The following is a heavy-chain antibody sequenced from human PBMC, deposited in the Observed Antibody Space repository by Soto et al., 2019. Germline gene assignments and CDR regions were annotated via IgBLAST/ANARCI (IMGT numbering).Heavy chain of an antibody. CDR3: ARDYSSSSGEFDY. V-gene: IGHV3-21*01. CDR1: GFTFSSYS. CDR2: ISSSSSYI. D-gene: IGHD6-6*01. J-gene: IGHJ4*02. Sequence: GGSLRLSCAASGFTFSSYSMNWVRQAPGKGLEWVSSISSSSSYIYYADSVKGRFTISRDNAKNSLYLQMNILRAEDTAVYYCARDYSSSSGEFDYWGQGTLVTVSS.